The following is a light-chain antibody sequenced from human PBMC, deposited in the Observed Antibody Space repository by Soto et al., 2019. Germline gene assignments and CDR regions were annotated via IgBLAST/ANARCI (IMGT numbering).Light chain of an antibody. CDR2: VAS. V-gene: IGKV1-39*01. Sequence: LPETQSPSSLSTSLGSHVPITCRTSQSISTYLNWYQQKPGKAPKLLISVASSLQSGVPSRFSGSGSGTDFTLTISSLQPEDFTTYYCQQYTRYSRAFGEGTKVDIK. CDR3: QQYTRYSRA. J-gene: IGKJ1*01. CDR1: QSISTY.